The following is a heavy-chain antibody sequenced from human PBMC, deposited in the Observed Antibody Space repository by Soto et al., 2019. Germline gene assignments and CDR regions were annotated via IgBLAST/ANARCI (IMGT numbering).Heavy chain of an antibody. Sequence: ASVKVSCKASGYSFTSYGITWVRQAPGQGPEWLGWITAENGNTNYAQKFQGRSTMTTDTSTNTAFMELRGLRSDDTAVYYCERVVLEWLPTSGFDYWGQGTLVTVSS. CDR3: ERVVLEWLPTSGFDY. CDR1: GYSFTSYG. CDR2: ITAENGNT. V-gene: IGHV1-18*04. J-gene: IGHJ4*02. D-gene: IGHD5-12*01.